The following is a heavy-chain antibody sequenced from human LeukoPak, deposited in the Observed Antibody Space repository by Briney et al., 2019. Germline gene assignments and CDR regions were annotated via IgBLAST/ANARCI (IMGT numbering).Heavy chain of an antibody. CDR3: ARVETSGLVQIVGATMGYGYDY. J-gene: IGHJ4*02. Sequence: GGSLRLSCAASSFTFSNYWVTWVRQTPGKGLEWVANIKHDSSDSHYVDSVKGRFTISRDNAKNSLWLQMNSLRAEDTAVYYCARVETSGLVQIVGATMGYGYDYWGQGTLVTVSS. V-gene: IGHV3-7*01. D-gene: IGHD1-26*01. CDR1: SFTFSNYW. CDR2: IKHDSSDS.